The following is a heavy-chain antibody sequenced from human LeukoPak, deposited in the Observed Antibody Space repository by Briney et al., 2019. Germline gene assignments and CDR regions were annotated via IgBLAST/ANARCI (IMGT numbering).Heavy chain of an antibody. V-gene: IGHV3-48*01. CDR3: ARLPIFAYYMDV. CDR2: ISSSSSTI. Sequence: RPGGSLRLSCAASGFTFSSYSMNWVRQAPGKGLEWVSYISSSSSTIYYADSVKGRFTISRDNAKNSLYLQMNSLRAEDTAVYYCARLPIFAYYMDVWGKGTTVTVSS. D-gene: IGHD3-3*01. J-gene: IGHJ6*03. CDR1: GFTFSSYS.